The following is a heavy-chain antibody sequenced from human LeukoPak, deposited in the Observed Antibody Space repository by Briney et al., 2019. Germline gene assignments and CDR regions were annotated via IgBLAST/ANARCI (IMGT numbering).Heavy chain of an antibody. CDR2: IFWDDDK. CDR1: GFSLSTSGVG. D-gene: IGHD2-2*02. CDR3: AHRTIYDAYDI. V-gene: IGHV2-5*02. J-gene: IGHJ3*02. Sequence: SGPTVVNPTQTLTLTCTFSGFSLSTSGVGVGWIRQPPGKALECLALIFWDDDKRYSPSLKSRLTITKDTSKNQVVLAMTNMDPVDTATYYCAHRTIYDAYDIWGQGTMVTVSS.